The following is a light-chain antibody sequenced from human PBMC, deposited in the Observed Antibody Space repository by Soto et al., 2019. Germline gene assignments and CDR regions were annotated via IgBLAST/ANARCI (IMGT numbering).Light chain of an antibody. V-gene: IGLV2-14*01. CDR1: ISDLGGYNY. CDR2: EVT. Sequence: SQLTKPASVSGSLGQSITISCPGTISDLGGYNYVSWYQQHPGKAPRLVIYEVTNRPSGVSNRFSGSKSGNTASLTISGLQADDEADYYCNSFTDSSLYVFGTGTKVTVL. CDR3: NSFTDSSLYV. J-gene: IGLJ1*01.